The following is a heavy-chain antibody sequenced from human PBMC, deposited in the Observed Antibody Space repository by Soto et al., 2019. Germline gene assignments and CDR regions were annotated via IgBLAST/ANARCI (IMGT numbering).Heavy chain of an antibody. CDR1: GGTFSSSA. J-gene: IGHJ6*02. CDR3: ARDKDRQQLGGNYYYILDV. CDR2: IMPIFRTP. Sequence: QVQLVQSGSEVKKPGSSVKLSCKASGGTFSSSAISWVRQAPGQGLEWMGGIMPIFRTPDYAQKFQGRVTITADESTTTAYMELNSLRSEDTAVYFCARDKDRQQLGGNYYYILDVWGQGTTVTVSS. V-gene: IGHV1-69*12. D-gene: IGHD3-3*02.